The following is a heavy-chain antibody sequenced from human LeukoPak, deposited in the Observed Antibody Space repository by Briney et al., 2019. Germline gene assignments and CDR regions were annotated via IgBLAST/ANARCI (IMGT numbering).Heavy chain of an antibody. V-gene: IGHV1-2*02. CDR2: MNPNSGAT. CDR1: GYTFTGYY. CDR3: AKFGPLGAMLISPIY. J-gene: IGHJ4*02. D-gene: IGHD1-26*01. Sequence: ASVKVSCKASGYTFTGYYIHWVRQAPGQGLEWMGWMNPNSGATHFAQKFQGRVTMTRDTSINTAYMELTSLTSDDTAVYYCAKFGPLGAMLISPIYWGQGTLVTVSS.